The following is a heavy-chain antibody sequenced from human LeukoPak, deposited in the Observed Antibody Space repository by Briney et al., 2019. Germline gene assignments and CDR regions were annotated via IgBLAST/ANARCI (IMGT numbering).Heavy chain of an antibody. CDR3: ARVDYYDFWSGFGGPLHFDY. CDR2: INPNSGGI. Sequence: ASVKVSCKASGYTFTGYYMHWVRQAPGQGLEWMGWINPNSGGINYAQKFQGRVTMTRDTSISTAYMELSRLRSDDTAVYYCARVDYYDFWSGFGGPLHFDYWGQGTLVTVSS. CDR1: GYTFTGYY. V-gene: IGHV1-2*02. J-gene: IGHJ4*02. D-gene: IGHD3-3*01.